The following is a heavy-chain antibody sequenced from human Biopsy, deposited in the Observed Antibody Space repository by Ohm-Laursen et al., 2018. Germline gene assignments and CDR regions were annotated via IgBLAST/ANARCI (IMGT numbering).Heavy chain of an antibody. CDR1: GYTFNDYY. D-gene: IGHD3-10*01. V-gene: IGHV1-2*02. J-gene: IGHJ4*02. CDR3: ARDRMTDVFGGPTRTDVFDS. CDR2: VNPNSGAT. Sequence: ASVKVSCKPSGYTFNDYYIHWVRQSPGQGLEWMGWVNPNSGATNSAEKFRGRVTLTRDTSISAVYIGLRRLKSDDAAVYFCARDRMTDVFGGPTRTDVFDSWGQGTPVTVSS.